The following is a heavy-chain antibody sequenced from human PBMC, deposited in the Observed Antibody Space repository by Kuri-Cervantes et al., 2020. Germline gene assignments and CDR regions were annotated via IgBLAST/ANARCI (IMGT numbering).Heavy chain of an antibody. J-gene: IGHJ4*02. CDR3: ASAYSGRYFDY. CDR2: GYYTGST. V-gene: IGHV4-39*01. CDR1: RVSIDSISYY. Sequence: SETLSLTCTVSRVSIDSISYYWGWIRQPPGKGLEWIGSGYYTGSTYYNPSLKSRVNLSVDTSRKEVSLELNSVTAADTAVYYCASAYSGRYFDYWGQGVPVTVSS. D-gene: IGHD5-12*01.